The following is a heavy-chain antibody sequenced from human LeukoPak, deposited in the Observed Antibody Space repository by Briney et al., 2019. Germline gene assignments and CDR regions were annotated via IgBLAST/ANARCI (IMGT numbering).Heavy chain of an antibody. CDR2: IFHSGST. J-gene: IGHJ4*02. D-gene: IGHD6-13*01. CDR1: GGSISSTNW. Sequence: SGTLSLTRTVSGGSISSTNWWTWVRQPPGKGLEWIWEIFHSGSTNYNPSLKSRVTISLDKSKNQFSLKLTSVTAADTAVYYCARQSTIDGSSWYVGLDYWGQGTLVTVSS. V-gene: IGHV4-4*02. CDR3: ARQSTIDGSSWYVGLDY.